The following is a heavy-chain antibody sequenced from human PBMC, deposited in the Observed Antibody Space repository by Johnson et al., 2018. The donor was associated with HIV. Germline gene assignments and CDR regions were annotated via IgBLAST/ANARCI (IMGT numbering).Heavy chain of an antibody. D-gene: IGHD3-3*01. CDR2: MSYEGSNN. Sequence: QVQPVASGGGVLQPGRSLRLSCAASGFTFRSYAMHWVRQAPGKELQCVAVMSYEGSNNYYADSVNGRFTISRDNSKNTLYLQMNSLRAEDTAVYYCARGDFWSGYPDAFDIWGQGTMVTVYS. CDR1: GFTFRSYA. CDR3: ARGDFWSGYPDAFDI. V-gene: IGHV3-30*04. J-gene: IGHJ3*02.